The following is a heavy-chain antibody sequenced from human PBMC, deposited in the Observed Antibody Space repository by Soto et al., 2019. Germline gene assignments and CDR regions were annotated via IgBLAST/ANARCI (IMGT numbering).Heavy chain of an antibody. V-gene: IGHV4-59*01. J-gene: IGHJ4*02. D-gene: IGHD6-19*01. CDR1: GGSISSYY. CDR2: IYYSGST. Sequence: QVQLQESGPGLVKPSETLSLTCTVSGGSISSYYWSWIRQPPGKGLEWIGYIYYSGSTNYNPSLKRRVTISVDTSKNQFSLKLSSVTAADTAVYYCARGHSSGWYVVDYWGQGTLVTVSS. CDR3: ARGHSSGWYVVDY.